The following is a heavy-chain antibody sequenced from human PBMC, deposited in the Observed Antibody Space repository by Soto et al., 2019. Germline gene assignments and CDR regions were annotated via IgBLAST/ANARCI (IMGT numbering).Heavy chain of an antibody. CDR3: ARGRGYRDYLNWLDP. V-gene: IGHV1-2*02. CDR1: GYTFTGYY. Sequence: ASVKVSCKASGYTFTGYYMHWVRQAPGQGLEWMGWINPNSGGTNYAQKFQGRVTMTRDTSISTAYMELSRLRSDDTAVYYCARGRGYRDYLNWLDPWGQGTLVTVS. CDR2: INPNSGGT. D-gene: IGHD4-17*01. J-gene: IGHJ5*02.